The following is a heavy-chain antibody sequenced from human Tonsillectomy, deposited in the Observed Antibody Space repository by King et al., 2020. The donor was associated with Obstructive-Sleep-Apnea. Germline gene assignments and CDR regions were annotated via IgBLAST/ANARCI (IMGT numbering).Heavy chain of an antibody. CDR1: GFTFSSYG. Sequence: VQLVESGGGLVQPGGSLRLSCAASGFTFSSYGMSWVRQAPGKGLEWVSGINGGGSATYYADSVKGRFTISRDNSKNTLYLQMNSLRAEDTAVYYCAKYFWGLLYGMDVWGQGTTVTVSS. CDR3: AKYFWGLLYGMDV. J-gene: IGHJ6*02. CDR2: INGGGSAT. V-gene: IGHV3-23*04. D-gene: IGHD1-26*01.